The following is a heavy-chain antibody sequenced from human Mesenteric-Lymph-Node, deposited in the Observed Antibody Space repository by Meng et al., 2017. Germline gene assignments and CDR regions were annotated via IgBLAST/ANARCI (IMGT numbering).Heavy chain of an antibody. V-gene: IGHV3-48*04. CDR2: ISTSGSTI. J-gene: IGHJ4*02. CDR1: GFTFSSYW. CDR3: ARIGCSGGSCYAYFDY. D-gene: IGHD2-15*01. Sequence: GGPLRPSCAASGFTFSSYWMSWVRQAPGKGLEWVSYISTSGSTIYYTDPVKGRFTISRDNAKNSLYLQMNSLRAEDTAVYYCARIGCSGGSCYAYFDYWGQGTLVTVAS.